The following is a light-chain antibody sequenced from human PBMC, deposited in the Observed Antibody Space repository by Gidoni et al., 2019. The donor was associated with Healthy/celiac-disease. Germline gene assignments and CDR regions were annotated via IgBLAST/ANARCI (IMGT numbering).Light chain of an antibody. Sequence: QSALTQPASVSGSPGQSITISCTGTSSDVWSYNLVSWYQQQPGKAPKLMIYEGSKRPSGVSNRFSGSKSGNTASLTISGLQAEDEADYYCCSYAGSSTFVVFGGGTKLTVL. J-gene: IGLJ2*01. CDR3: CSYAGSSTFVV. V-gene: IGLV2-23*03. CDR1: SSDVWSYNL. CDR2: EGS.